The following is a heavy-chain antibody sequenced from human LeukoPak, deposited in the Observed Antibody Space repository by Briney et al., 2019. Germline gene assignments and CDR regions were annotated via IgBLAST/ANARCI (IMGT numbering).Heavy chain of an antibody. CDR2: ISSSSSYI. CDR3: TRDGDYGSGGYQGGAIDF. J-gene: IGHJ3*01. V-gene: IGHV3-21*01. CDR1: GFTFSSYS. D-gene: IGHD3-3*01. Sequence: WGSLRLSCAASGFTFSSYSMNWVRQAPGKGLEWVSSISSSSSYIYYADSLKGRFTISRDNAKNSLYLQMNSLRAEDTAVYYCTRDGDYGSGGYQGGAIDFWGQGTMVTVSS.